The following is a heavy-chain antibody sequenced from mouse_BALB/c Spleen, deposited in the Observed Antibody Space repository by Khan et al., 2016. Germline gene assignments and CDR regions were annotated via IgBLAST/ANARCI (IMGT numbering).Heavy chain of an antibody. CDR2: IYPYNGGT. Sequence: VQLQQSGPELVKPGASVKISCKASGYTFTAYNMHWVKQSHRQSLEWIGYIYPYNGGTGYNQKFKSKATLTVDTSSSTAYMELRSLTSEDSAVYYCAREGSCDFDYWGHGTTLTVSA. J-gene: IGHJ2*01. CDR1: GYTFTAYN. CDR3: AREGSCDFDY. V-gene: IGHV1S29*02.